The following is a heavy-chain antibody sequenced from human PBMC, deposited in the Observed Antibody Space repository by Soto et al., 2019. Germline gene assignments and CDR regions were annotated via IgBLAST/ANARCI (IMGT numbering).Heavy chain of an antibody. Sequence: QVQLQESGPGLVKPSETLSLTCTVSGGSVSSGSYYWSWIRQPPGKGLEWIGYIYYSGSTNYNPSLKSRVTISVDMSKNQFSLKLSSVTAADTAVYYCARREDLTPAFDYWGQGTLVTVSS. J-gene: IGHJ4*02. CDR1: GGSVSSGSYY. V-gene: IGHV4-61*01. CDR3: ARREDLTPAFDY. CDR2: IYYSGST. D-gene: IGHD7-27*01.